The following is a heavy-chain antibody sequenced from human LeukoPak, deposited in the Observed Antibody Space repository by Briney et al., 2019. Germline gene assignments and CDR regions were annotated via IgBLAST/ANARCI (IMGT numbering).Heavy chain of an antibody. CDR2: ISGTSNTI. CDR1: GFTISTYT. Sequence: GGSLRLSCAAPGFTISTYTMNGVPQAPGKGLEWLSSISGTSNTIYYADSVKGRFTVSRDNAKSSLYLQMNSLRADDTAVYYCARDPPSTYYESSGDPDYWGQGTLLTVSS. CDR3: ARDPPSTYYESSGDPDY. V-gene: IGHV3-48*01. D-gene: IGHD3-22*01. J-gene: IGHJ4*02.